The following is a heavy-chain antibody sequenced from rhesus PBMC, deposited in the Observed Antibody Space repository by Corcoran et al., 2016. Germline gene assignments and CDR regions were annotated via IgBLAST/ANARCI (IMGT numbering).Heavy chain of an antibody. V-gene: IGHV4S19*01. CDR2: ISGRMCST. D-gene: IGHD4-29*01. J-gene: IGHJ3*01. CDR1: GGSISRSNW. Sequence: QVQLQESGPGLVKPSETLSLTCAVSGGSISRSNWWSWIRQPPGKGREWIGYISGRMCSTYYHPSLNRRVTISKDTSKNQFSLKLSSVTAADAAVYYCARDLFTFGSSYAFDFWGQGLRVTVSS. CDR3: ARDLFTFGSSYAFDF.